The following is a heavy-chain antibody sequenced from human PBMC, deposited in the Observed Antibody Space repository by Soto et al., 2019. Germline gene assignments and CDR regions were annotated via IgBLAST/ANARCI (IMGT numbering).Heavy chain of an antibody. D-gene: IGHD4-17*01. CDR2: ISGSGGST. J-gene: IGHJ6*03. CDR3: AKDNSYGPRPDYYYYMDV. CDR1: GFTFSSYA. Sequence: GGSLRLSCAASGFTFSSYAMSWVRQAPGKGLEWVSAISGSGGSTYYADSVKGRFTISRDNSKNTLYLQMNSLRAEDTAVYYCAKDNSYGPRPDYYYYMDVWGKGTTVTVS. V-gene: IGHV3-23*01.